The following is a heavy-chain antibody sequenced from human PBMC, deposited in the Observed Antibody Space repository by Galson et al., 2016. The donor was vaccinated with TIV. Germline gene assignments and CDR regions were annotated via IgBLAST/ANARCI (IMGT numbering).Heavy chain of an antibody. CDR3: ASGFWEWLERVYGGDFVY. V-gene: IGHV3-30*09. D-gene: IGHD3-10*01. J-gene: IGHJ4*02. CDR2: VSYDGSNK. Sequence: SLRLSCAASGFIFDRYAMHWVRQAPGKGLEWVAVVSYDGSNKYYAESVKGRFAISRDNSKNTLYLQMKRLRAEDTAVYSCASGFWEWLERVYGGDFVYWGQGTLVTVSS. CDR1: GFIFDRYA.